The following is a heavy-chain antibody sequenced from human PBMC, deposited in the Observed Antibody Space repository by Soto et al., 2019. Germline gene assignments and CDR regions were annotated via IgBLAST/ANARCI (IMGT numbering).Heavy chain of an antibody. D-gene: IGHD2-15*01. CDR3: ASDSGHPRLADY. CDR1: GGTFSSYA. V-gene: IGHV1-69*01. CDR2: IIPIFGTA. J-gene: IGHJ4*02. Sequence: QVQLVQSGAAVKKPGSSVTVSCKASGGTFSSYAISWVRQAPGQGLEWMGGIIPIFGTANYAQKFQGRVTITADESTSTAYIELSSLRSEDTGVYYCASDSGHPRLADYWGQGTLVTVSS.